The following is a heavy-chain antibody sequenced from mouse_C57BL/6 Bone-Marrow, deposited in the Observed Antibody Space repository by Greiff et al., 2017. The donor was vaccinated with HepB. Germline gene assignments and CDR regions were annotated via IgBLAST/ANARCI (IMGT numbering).Heavy chain of an antibody. J-gene: IGHJ4*01. D-gene: IGHD1-1*01. Sequence: QVQLQQPGAELVRPGTSVKLSCKASGYTFTSYWMHWVKQRPGQGLEWIGVIDPSDSYTNYNQKFKGKATLTVDTSSSTAYMQLSSLTSEDSAVYYCARSFYYGSSYGAMDYWGQGTSVTVSS. CDR1: GYTFTSYW. CDR3: ARSFYYGSSYGAMDY. CDR2: IDPSDSYT. V-gene: IGHV1-59*01.